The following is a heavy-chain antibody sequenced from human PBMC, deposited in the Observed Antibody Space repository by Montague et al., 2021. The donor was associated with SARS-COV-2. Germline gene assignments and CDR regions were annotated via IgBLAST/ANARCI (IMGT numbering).Heavy chain of an antibody. V-gene: IGHV4-34*01. CDR1: GGSFSGYY. CDR3: ARWGLYSSSAGGYDY. Sequence: SETLSLTCAVYGGSFSGYYWSWIRQPPGKGLEWIGEINHSGSTNYNPSLKSRVTISVDTSKNQFSLKLSSVTAADTAVYYCARWGLYSSSAGGYDYWGQGTLVTVSS. J-gene: IGHJ4*02. D-gene: IGHD6-6*01. CDR2: INHSGST.